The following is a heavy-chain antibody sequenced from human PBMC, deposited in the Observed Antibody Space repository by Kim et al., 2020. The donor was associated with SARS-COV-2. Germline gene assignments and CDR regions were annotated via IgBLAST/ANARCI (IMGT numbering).Heavy chain of an antibody. CDR3: ARNGDIVVVVAATRGTGFDY. V-gene: IGHV4-34*01. CDR2: INHSGST. J-gene: IGHJ4*02. Sequence: SETLSLTCAVYGGSFSGYYWSWIRQPPGKGLEWIGEINHSGSTNYNPSLKSRVTISVDTSKNQFSLKLSSVTAADTAVYYCARNGDIVVVVAATRGTGFDYWGQGTLVTVSS. D-gene: IGHD2-15*01. CDR1: GGSFSGYY.